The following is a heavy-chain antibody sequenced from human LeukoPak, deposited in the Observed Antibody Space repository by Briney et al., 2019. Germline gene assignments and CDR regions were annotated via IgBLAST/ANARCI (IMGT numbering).Heavy chain of an antibody. V-gene: IGHV3-23*01. CDR3: AKVIKGSERLTMVRGVIIKTAGLYYMDV. CDR1: GFTLSSYA. Sequence: GGSLRLSCAASGFTLSSYAMSWVRQAPGKGLEWILRINASGGSTNYADYVKGRFTITRNNSKNTVYLQMNSLRAEDTAVYYCAKVIKGSERLTMVRGVIIKTAGLYYMDVWGKGTTDTVSS. D-gene: IGHD3-10*01. J-gene: IGHJ6*03. CDR2: INASGGST.